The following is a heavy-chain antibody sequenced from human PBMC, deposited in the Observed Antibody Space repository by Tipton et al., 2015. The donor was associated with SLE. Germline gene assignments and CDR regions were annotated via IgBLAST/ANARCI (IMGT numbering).Heavy chain of an antibody. J-gene: IGHJ5*02. CDR1: GGSIGNNY. Sequence: TLSLTCTASGGSIGNNYWNWIRQSTGKGLEWIGRFYTDGSTRHKPSLESRLSPPFESRVTMSVDPSKNQFSLRLSSVTAADTAVYYCARRAWSDSWLDAWGLGSLVTVSS. D-gene: IGHD2-15*01. CDR3: ARRAWSDSWLDA. V-gene: IGHV4-4*07. CDR2: FYTDGST.